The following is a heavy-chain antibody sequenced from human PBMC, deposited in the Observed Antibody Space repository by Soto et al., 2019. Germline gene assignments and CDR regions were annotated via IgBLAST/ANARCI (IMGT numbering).Heavy chain of an antibody. D-gene: IGHD2-15*01. J-gene: IGHJ4*02. V-gene: IGHV1-46*01. CDR1: GYIFSNYY. CDR2: INPTGTGA. Sequence: ASVKVSCKASGYIFSNYYMHWVRQAPGQGPEWMGIINPTGTGASCAEKFQGRVTMTRATSTSTLYMELSNLRSEDTAVYYCTREGSGGSWADYWGQGTLVTVSS. CDR3: TREGSGGSWADY.